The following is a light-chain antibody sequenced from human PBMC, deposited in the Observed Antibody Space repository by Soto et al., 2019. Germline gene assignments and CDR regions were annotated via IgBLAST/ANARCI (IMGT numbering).Light chain of an antibody. J-gene: IGLJ1*01. CDR2: EVY. Sequence: QSPLTQPPSASGSPGQSVTISCTGTSSDVGGYNYVSWYQHHPGKAPKLIIYEVYKRPSGVPDRFSGSKSGNTAALTVSGLQAEDEADYYCSSYVGTNSYVFGTGTKVTVL. CDR3: SSYVGTNSYV. CDR1: SSDVGGYNY. V-gene: IGLV2-8*01.